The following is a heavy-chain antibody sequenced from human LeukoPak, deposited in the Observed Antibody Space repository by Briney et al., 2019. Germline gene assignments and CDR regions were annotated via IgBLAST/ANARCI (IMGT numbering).Heavy chain of an antibody. V-gene: IGHV3-23*01. J-gene: IGHJ3*01. CDR2: ISGSGGST. CDR3: SKGGRWDYYDSSH. Sequence: RGTLRLSCTASGFTFSSYAINWVRLAPGKGLEWVSSISGSGGSTFYYADSVKGRFTVSRDNSKNTVYLQMNSLRADDTAVYYCSKGGRWDYYDSSHWGQGTMVIVSS. D-gene: IGHD3-22*01. CDR1: GFTFSSYA.